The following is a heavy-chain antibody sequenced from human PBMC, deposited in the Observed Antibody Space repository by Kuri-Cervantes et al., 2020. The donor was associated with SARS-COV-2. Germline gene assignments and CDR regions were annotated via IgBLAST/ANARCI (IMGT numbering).Heavy chain of an antibody. V-gene: IGHV3-21*01. CDR3: ARTVVVVVATIFDC. Sequence: GESLKISCAASGFTFSSYSMNWVRQAPGKGLEWVSSISSSSSYIYYADSVKGRFTIYRDNAKNSLYLQMNSLRAEDTAVYYCARTVVVVVATIFDCWGQGTLVTGSS. J-gene: IGHJ4*02. CDR1: GFTFSSYS. D-gene: IGHD2-15*01. CDR2: ISSSSSYI.